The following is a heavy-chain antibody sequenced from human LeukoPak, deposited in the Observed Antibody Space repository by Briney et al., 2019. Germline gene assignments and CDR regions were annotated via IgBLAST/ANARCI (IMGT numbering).Heavy chain of an antibody. CDR2: IYYSGST. Sequence: SETLSLTCTVSGGSLSSYYWSWIRQPPGKGLEWIGYIYYSGSTNYNPSLNSRVTISVDTSKNQSSLRLGSVTAADTAVYYCARVGSGSPPYYGLDVWGQGTTVTVSS. J-gene: IGHJ6*02. V-gene: IGHV4-59*01. CDR1: GGSLSSYY. D-gene: IGHD3-10*01. CDR3: ARVGSGSPPYYGLDV.